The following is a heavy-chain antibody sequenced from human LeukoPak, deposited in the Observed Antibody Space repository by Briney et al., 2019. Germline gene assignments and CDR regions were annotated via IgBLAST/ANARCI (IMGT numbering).Heavy chain of an antibody. CDR3: ARAAVVTSYYYYYMDV. CDR2: IIPIFGTA. J-gene: IGHJ6*03. Sequence: SVKVSCKASGGTFSSYAISWVRQAPGQGLEWMGGIIPIFGTANYAQKFQGRVTITADESTSTAYMELSSLRSEDTAVYYCARAAVVTSYYYYYMDVWGEGTTVTVSS. V-gene: IGHV1-69*01. CDR1: GGTFSSYA. D-gene: IGHD4-23*01.